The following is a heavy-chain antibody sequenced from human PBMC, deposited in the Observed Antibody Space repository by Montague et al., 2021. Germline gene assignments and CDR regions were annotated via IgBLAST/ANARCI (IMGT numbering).Heavy chain of an antibody. J-gene: IGHJ4*02. CDR2: TNHRGTT. CDR1: VDSFTDYY. D-gene: IGHD1-26*01. CDR3: VAIKWERQTRNYFEQ. Sequence: SETLSLTCDIYVDSFTDYYWGWIRQTPGKVREWIGETNHRGTTKSNPSLKTRVSLSLDTSKSQLSLTLQSVTAADTAVYYCVAIKWERQTRNYFEQWGPGILVSVSS. V-gene: IGHV4-34*01.